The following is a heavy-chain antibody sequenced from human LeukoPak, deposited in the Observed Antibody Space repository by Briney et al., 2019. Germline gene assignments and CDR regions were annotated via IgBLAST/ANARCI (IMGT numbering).Heavy chain of an antibody. CDR1: GGSISSYY. D-gene: IGHD3-9*01. CDR2: IYYSGST. Sequence: SETLSLTCTVSGGSISSYYWSWLRQPPGKGLEWIGYIYYSGSTNYNPSLKSRVTISVDTSKNQFSLKLSSVTAADTAVYYCARGAIREFDPWGQGTLVTVSS. J-gene: IGHJ5*02. V-gene: IGHV4-59*01. CDR3: ARGAIREFDP.